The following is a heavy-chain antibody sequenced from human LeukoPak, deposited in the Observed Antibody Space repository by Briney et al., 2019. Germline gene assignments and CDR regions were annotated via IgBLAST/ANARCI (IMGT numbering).Heavy chain of an antibody. CDR3: ARGGYTLLYYYYYMDV. CDR2: INPNSGGT. J-gene: IGHJ6*03. Sequence: ASVKVSCKASGYTFTGYYMHWVRQAPGQGLEWMGWINPNSGGTNYAQKFQGRVTVTRDTPISTAYMELSRLRSDDTAVYYCARGGYTLLYYYYYMDVWGKGTTVTISS. CDR1: GYTFTGYY. V-gene: IGHV1-2*02. D-gene: IGHD6-13*01.